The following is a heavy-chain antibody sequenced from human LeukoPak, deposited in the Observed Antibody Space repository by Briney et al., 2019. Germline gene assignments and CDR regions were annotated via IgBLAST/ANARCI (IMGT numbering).Heavy chain of an antibody. D-gene: IGHD2-15*01. CDR3: AKNGGSQCYSHLDY. CDR1: GVTFSSYG. J-gene: IGHJ4*02. V-gene: IGHV3-23*01. Sequence: GGSLRLSCAASGVTFSSYGMTWVRQAPGKGLEWISWTSGSGGSTYYANSVKRRFTISRDNSKNTLYLEVNSLRAEDTAVYYCAKNGGSQCYSHLDYWGRGSLVTVSS. CDR2: TSGSGGST.